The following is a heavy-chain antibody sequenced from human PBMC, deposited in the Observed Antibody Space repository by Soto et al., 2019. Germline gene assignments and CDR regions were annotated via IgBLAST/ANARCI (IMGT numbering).Heavy chain of an antibody. CDR3: AKSTSVLRYFDWTATSERTIYYFDY. V-gene: IGHV3-23*01. D-gene: IGHD3-9*01. CDR2: ISGSGGST. J-gene: IGHJ4*02. Sequence: GGSLRLSCAASGFSFSSYAMSWVRQAPGKRLEWVSAISGSGGSTYYADSVKGRFTISRDNSKNTLYLQMNSLRAEDTAVYYCAKSTSVLRYFDWTATSERTIYYFDYWGQGTLVTVSS. CDR1: GFSFSSYA.